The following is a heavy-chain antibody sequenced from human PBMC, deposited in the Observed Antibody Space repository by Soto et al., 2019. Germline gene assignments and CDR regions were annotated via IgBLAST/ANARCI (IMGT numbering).Heavy chain of an antibody. CDR3: ARDWTDSWSGLFDY. Sequence: GGSLRLSCAASGFTFSVHWMSWVRQAPGKGLEWVANIKGDGSEIHYVDSVKGRFSISRDNAKNSLYLQMNSLRAEDTAVYYCARDWTDSWSGLFDYWGKGPLVPVSS. CDR2: IKGDGSEI. J-gene: IGHJ4*02. D-gene: IGHD3-3*01. CDR1: GFTFSVHW. V-gene: IGHV3-7*01.